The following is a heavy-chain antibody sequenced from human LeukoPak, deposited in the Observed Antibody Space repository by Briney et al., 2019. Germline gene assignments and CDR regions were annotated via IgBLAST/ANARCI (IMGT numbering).Heavy chain of an antibody. CDR3: ARPGSRGFPSRGGLDV. V-gene: IGHV3-33*01. CDR1: GFTFSSYG. Sequence: GGSLRLSSAASGFTFSSYGMHWVRQAPGKGLEWVAVIWYDGSNKYYADSVKGRFTISRDNSKNTLYLQMNSLRAEDTAVYYCARPGSRGFPSRGGLDVWGQGTTVTVSS. J-gene: IGHJ6*02. D-gene: IGHD5-12*01. CDR2: IWYDGSNK.